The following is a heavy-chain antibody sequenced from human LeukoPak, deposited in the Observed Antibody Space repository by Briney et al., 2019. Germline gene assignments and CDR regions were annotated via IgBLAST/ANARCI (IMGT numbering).Heavy chain of an antibody. V-gene: IGHV3-64D*09. Sequence: GGSLRLSCSASGFTFRNYGMHWVRQAPGKGLEYVSTISSYEGSTYYAGLVKGRFTISRDNSKNTLYLQMSSLRAEDTAVYYCVKDLYSYSLDYWGQGTLVTVSS. CDR2: ISSYEGST. CDR3: VKDLYSYSLDY. D-gene: IGHD2-15*01. CDR1: GFTFRNYG. J-gene: IGHJ4*02.